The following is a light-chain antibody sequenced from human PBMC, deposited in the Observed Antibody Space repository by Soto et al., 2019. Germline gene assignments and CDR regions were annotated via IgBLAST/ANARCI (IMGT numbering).Light chain of an antibody. CDR1: QDISTY. Sequence: DIQMTQSPSSLSASVGDRVTITCQASQDISTYLNWYQQKPGKAPKLLIYDAFNLETGVPSRFSGRGSGTDFTFTISSLQPEDIAIYYCQQYDNLVTFGQGTRLEIK. J-gene: IGKJ5*01. CDR2: DAF. CDR3: QQYDNLVT. V-gene: IGKV1-33*01.